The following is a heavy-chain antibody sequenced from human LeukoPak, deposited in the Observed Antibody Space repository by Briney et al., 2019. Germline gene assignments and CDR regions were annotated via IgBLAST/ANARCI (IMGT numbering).Heavy chain of an antibody. CDR3: AKHYMGSSYNRGLDY. Sequence: TSETLSLTCIVSGGSISRSSYYWGWIRPPPGKGLEWIGSIYDSGSTHYNPSLKSRVTISVDTSKNQFSRKLSSVTAADTAIYYCAKHYMGSSYNRGLDYWGQGTLVTVSS. CDR2: IYDSGST. V-gene: IGHV4-39*01. J-gene: IGHJ4*02. CDR1: GGSISRSSYY. D-gene: IGHD3-10*01.